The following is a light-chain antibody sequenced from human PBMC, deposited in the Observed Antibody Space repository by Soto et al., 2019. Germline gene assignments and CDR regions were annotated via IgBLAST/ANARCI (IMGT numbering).Light chain of an antibody. J-gene: IGKJ4*01. CDR2: DAS. Sequence: EFVLTQSPGTLSLSPGERATLSCRASQTVRNNYLAWYQQKPGQAPRLMIYDASSRETGIPDRFSGGGAGTEFTRTISRLEPEDVAVYYCQQFSSYPLTFGGGTKVDIK. CDR3: QQFSSYPLT. V-gene: IGKV3-20*01. CDR1: QTVRNNY.